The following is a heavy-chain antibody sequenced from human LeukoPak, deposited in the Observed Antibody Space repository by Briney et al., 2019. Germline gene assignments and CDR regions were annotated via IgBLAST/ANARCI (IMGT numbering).Heavy chain of an antibody. V-gene: IGHV4-34*01. J-gene: IGHJ4*02. CDR2: INHSGST. D-gene: IGHD3-22*01. CDR3: ARGEAYYYDSSGYPHFDY. CDR1: GGSSSGYY. Sequence: SETLSLTCAVYGGSSSGYYWSWIRQPPGKGLEWIGEINHSGSTNYNPSLKSRVTISVDTSKNQFSLKLSSVTAADTAVYYCARGEAYYYDSSGYPHFDYWGQGTLVTVSS.